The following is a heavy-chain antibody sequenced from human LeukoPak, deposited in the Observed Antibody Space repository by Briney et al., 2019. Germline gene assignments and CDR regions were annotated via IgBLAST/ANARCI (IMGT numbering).Heavy chain of an antibody. V-gene: IGHV1-2*02. CDR2: INPNSGGT. D-gene: IGHD6-13*01. CDR1: ENTLTDCF. Sequence: ASVNVSCKASENTLTDCFMHWVRLAPGQGLEWMRWINPNSGGTNYAPKFQGRVTMTRDTSISTAYMEVGKLISDDTAAHCCALNLVGSNYYFGYWGQGTLVTVSS. J-gene: IGHJ4*02. CDR3: ALNLVGSNYYFGY.